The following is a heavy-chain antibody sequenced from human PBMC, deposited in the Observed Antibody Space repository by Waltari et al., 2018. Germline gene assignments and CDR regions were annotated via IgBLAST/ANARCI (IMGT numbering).Heavy chain of an antibody. CDR3: MREVKRGVAITSDF. D-gene: IGHD3-16*01. Sequence: QVPLHESGPGLVKPSGTLSVMCAVSNFSIRRGFYWGWIRQPPGKGLEWIGSIYQSGSTYYNPSFKRRVTISMDASRNRFSLRLTSVTAADTAVYYCMREVKRGVAITSDFWGQGTLVTVSS. CDR2: IYQSGST. V-gene: IGHV4-38-2*02. J-gene: IGHJ4*02. CDR1: NFSIRRGFY.